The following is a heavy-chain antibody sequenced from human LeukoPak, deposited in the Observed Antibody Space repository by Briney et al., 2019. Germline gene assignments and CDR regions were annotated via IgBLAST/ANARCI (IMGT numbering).Heavy chain of an antibody. D-gene: IGHD3-9*01. CDR3: AREAKHYGILTGYYPEYYFDY. J-gene: IGHJ4*02. V-gene: IGHV4-4*07. CDR2: IYTSGST. CDR1: GGSISSYY. Sequence: PSETLSLTCTVSGGSISSYYWSWIRQPAGKGLEWIGRIYTSGSTNYNPSLKSRVTMSVDTSKNQFSLKLSSVTAADTAVYYCAREAKHYGILTGYYPEYYFDYWGQGTLVTVSS.